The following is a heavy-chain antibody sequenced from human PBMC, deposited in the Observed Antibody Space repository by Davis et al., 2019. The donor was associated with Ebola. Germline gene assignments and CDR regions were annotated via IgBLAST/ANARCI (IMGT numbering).Heavy chain of an antibody. CDR1: GGSVSSGSYY. CDR2: IYYSGST. V-gene: IGHV4-61*01. J-gene: IGHJ4*02. D-gene: IGHD2-15*01. CDR3: ARVSWGGGDY. Sequence: SETLSLTCTVSGGSVSSGSYYWSWLRQPPGKGLEWIGYIYYSGSTNYNPSLKSRVTISVDTSKNQFSLKLSSVTAADTAVYYCARVSWGGGDYWGQGTLVTVSS.